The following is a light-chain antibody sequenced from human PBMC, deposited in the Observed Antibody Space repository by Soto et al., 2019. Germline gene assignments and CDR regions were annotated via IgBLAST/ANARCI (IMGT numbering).Light chain of an antibody. Sequence: FLTPGPHTLPLSPGKRDTLSCRASQSVSSNSLAWYQQKPGQAPRLFIYGASTRATGIPDRFSGSGSGTDFTLTISRLEPEDFAVYYCQQQGRSWITFGQGTRLEIK. V-gene: IGKV3-20*01. CDR3: QQQGRSWIT. J-gene: IGKJ5*01. CDR2: GAS. CDR1: QSVSSNS.